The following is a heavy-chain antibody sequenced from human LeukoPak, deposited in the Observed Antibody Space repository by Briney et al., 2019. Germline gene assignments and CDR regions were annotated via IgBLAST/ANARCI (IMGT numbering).Heavy chain of an antibody. V-gene: IGHV3-7*01. Sequence: GGSLRLSFSASGFPFSSYWTSWVRPAPGKGLEWVANIKQDGSEKYYVDSVKGRFTISRDNAKNSLYLQMNSLRAEDTAVYYCARLSSGWPNYYYYYMDVWGKGTTVTVSS. CDR3: ARLSSGWPNYYYYYMDV. J-gene: IGHJ6*03. CDR2: IKQDGSEK. CDR1: GFPFSSYW. D-gene: IGHD6-19*01.